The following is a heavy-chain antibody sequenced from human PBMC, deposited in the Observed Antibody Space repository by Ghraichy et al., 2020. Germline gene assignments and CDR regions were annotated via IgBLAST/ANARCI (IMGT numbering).Heavy chain of an antibody. Sequence: GVLRLSCAASGFTFSSYEMNWVRQAPGKGLEWVSYISSGATTVYHADSVKARFTISRDNAKNLLFLQMNSLRAEDTAVYYCARGGYEVEYWGQGTLVTVSS. CDR3: ARGGYEVEY. CDR1: GFTFSSYE. CDR2: ISSGATTV. V-gene: IGHV3-48*03. J-gene: IGHJ4*02. D-gene: IGHD5-12*01.